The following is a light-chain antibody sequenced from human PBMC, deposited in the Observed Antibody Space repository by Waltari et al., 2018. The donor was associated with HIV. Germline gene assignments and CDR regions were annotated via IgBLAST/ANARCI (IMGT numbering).Light chain of an antibody. Sequence: DIQMTPSPSSLSASVGDRVTITCRASPTISSYLNWYQQKPAKAPNLLIYTASSVQSGVPSRFRGSGSGTDFTLTISSLQPEDVATYYWQQSYSTPPTFGGGTKVEIK. CDR2: TAS. CDR3: QQSYSTPPT. V-gene: IGKV1-39*01. J-gene: IGKJ4*01. CDR1: PTISSY.